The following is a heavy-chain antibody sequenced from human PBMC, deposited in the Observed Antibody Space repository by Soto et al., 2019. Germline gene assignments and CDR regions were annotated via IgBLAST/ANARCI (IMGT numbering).Heavy chain of an antibody. Sequence: GGSLRLSCAASGFTFSSYAMSWVRQAPGKGLEWVSGISGSGGSTYYADSVKGRFTVSRDNSKNTLYLEMNSLRAVDTAVYYCAKGLEKMTPVTTMGYWGQGTLVTVSS. V-gene: IGHV3-23*01. D-gene: IGHD4-17*01. CDR3: AKGLEKMTPVTTMGY. CDR2: ISGSGGST. CDR1: GFTFSSYA. J-gene: IGHJ4*02.